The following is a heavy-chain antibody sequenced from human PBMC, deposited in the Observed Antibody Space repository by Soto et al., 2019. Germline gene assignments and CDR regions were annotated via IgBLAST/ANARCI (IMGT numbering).Heavy chain of an antibody. CDR3: ATVPSVAAGSSWFDS. CDR1: GYSLTEVS. Sequence: ASVNRYRKGAGYSLTEVSVRRGRQAQEKGLEWMGGFDPEDGETIYAQKFQGRVTMTEDTSTDTAYMELSSLRSEDTAVYYCATVPSVAAGSSWFDSWGNGTLVIVFS. CDR2: FDPEDGET. V-gene: IGHV1-24*01. D-gene: IGHD6-13*01. J-gene: IGHJ5*01.